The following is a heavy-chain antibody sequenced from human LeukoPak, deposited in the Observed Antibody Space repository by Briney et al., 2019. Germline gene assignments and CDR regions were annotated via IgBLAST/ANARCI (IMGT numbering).Heavy chain of an antibody. CDR2: LNRNGNT. J-gene: IGHJ4*02. D-gene: IGHD1-14*01. Sequence: GGSLRLSCAASGFTVITNDMTWIRQAPGKGLEWVSVLNRNGNTKYADSVQSRFTISRDNSKNHFYLKMNTLTAADTAVYYCARGVEPLAANTLAYWGQGTLVTVSS. CDR3: ARGVEPLAANTLAY. CDR1: GFTVITND. V-gene: IGHV3-53*01.